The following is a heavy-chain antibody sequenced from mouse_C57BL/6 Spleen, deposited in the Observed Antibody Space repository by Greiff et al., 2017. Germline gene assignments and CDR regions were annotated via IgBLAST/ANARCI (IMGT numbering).Heavy chain of an antibody. CDR1: GYAFSSYW. J-gene: IGHJ4*01. V-gene: IGHV1-80*01. CDR3: ARRVGYYAMDY. CDR2: IYPGDGDT. Sequence: QVQLQQSGAELVKPGASVKISCKASGYAFSSYWMNWVKQRPGKGLEWIGQIYPGDGDTNYNGKFKGKATLTADKSSSTAYMQRSSLTSEDSAVYFCARRVGYYAMDYWGQGTSVTVSS.